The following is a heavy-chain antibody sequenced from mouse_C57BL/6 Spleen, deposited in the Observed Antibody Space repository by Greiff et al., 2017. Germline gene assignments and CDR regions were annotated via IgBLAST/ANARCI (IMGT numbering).Heavy chain of an antibody. J-gene: IGHJ2*01. V-gene: IGHV14-3*01. CDR3: APHYSADYFDY. D-gene: IGHD1-2*01. Sequence: EVQLQQSVAELVRPGASVKLSCTASGFNIKNTYMPWVKQRPEQGLEWIGRIDPANGNTKYAPKFQGKATITADTSSNTAYLQLSSLTSEDTAIYYCAPHYSADYFDYWGQGTTLTVSS. CDR2: IDPANGNT. CDR1: GFNIKNTY.